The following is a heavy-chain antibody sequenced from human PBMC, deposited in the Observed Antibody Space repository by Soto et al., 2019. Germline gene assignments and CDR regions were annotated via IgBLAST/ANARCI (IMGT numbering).Heavy chain of an antibody. Sequence: GGSLRLSCAASGFSLSDFWMHWIRQAPGKGLVWVARISDDATTRSYADFVEGRFTISRDNAKNMVYLQLNSLTTDDTAFYYCAREVPISAVNYIDHWGQGALVTVSS. CDR3: AREVPISAVNYIDH. V-gene: IGHV3-74*01. CDR1: GFSLSDFW. D-gene: IGHD5-12*01. CDR2: ISDDATTR. J-gene: IGHJ4*02.